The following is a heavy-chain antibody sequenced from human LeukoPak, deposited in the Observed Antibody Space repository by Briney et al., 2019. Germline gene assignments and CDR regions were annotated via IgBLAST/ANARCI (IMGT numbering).Heavy chain of an antibody. Sequence: SVKVSCKASGGTFSSYAISWVRQAPGQGLEWMGGIIPIFGTANYAQRFQGRVTITADESTSTAYMELSSLRSEDTAVYYCAQSSRGYSYGPNMNWGQGTLVTVSS. V-gene: IGHV1-69*13. CDR3: AQSSRGYSYGPNMN. CDR1: GGTFSSYA. D-gene: IGHD5-18*01. J-gene: IGHJ4*02. CDR2: IIPIFGTA.